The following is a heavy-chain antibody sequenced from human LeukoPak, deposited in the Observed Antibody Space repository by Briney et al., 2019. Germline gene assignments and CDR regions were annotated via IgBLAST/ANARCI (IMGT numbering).Heavy chain of an antibody. D-gene: IGHD2-15*01. CDR1: GGTFSSYA. Sequence: GAPVKVSCKASGGTFSSYAISWVRQAPGQGLEWMGGIIPIFGTANYAQKFQGRVTITADKSTSTAYMELSSLRSEDTAVYYCAKVVAAIPSDNWFDPWGQGTLVTVSS. J-gene: IGHJ5*02. V-gene: IGHV1-69*06. CDR2: IIPIFGTA. CDR3: AKVVAAIPSDNWFDP.